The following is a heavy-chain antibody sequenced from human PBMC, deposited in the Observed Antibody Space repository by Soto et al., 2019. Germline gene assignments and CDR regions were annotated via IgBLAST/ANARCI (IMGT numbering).Heavy chain of an antibody. Sequence: GGSLRLSCSASGFTFRRHAMSWVRQAPGKGLEWVSAIIDDGGRAYYADSVKGRFTISRDNSKNTLSLQMNSLRAEDTAVYYCAKDKMEQWLVGGYFDYWGQGTQVTVSS. CDR2: IIDDGGRA. V-gene: IGHV3-23*01. J-gene: IGHJ4*02. D-gene: IGHD6-19*01. CDR3: AKDKMEQWLVGGYFDY. CDR1: GFTFRRHA.